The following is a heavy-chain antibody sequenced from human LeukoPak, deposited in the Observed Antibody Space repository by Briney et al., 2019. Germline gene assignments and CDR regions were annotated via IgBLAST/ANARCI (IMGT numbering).Heavy chain of an antibody. D-gene: IGHD3-10*01. CDR1: GFTFSSYA. CDR3: ARDPMVRGVIITSFDF. CDR2: ISYDGSNK. Sequence: GGSLRLSCAASGFTFSSYAMHWVRQAPGKGLEWVAVISYDGSNKYYADSVKGRFTISRDNSKNTLYLQMNSLRTEDTAVYYCARDPMVRGVIITSFDFWGQGTWSPSPQ. V-gene: IGHV3-30-3*01. J-gene: IGHJ4*02.